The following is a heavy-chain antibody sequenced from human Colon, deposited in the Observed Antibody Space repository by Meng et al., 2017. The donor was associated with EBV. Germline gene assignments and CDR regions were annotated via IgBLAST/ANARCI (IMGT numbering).Heavy chain of an antibody. CDR2: LGAHDGDT. Sequence: QVQPVQSGPEVKKPGASVKGSCKASDYPFTGYGVSWVRQAPGQGLEWMAWLGAHDGDTSHAPKFQGRVTVSADRPTATAYMELRSLRSDDTAVYYCARGTPGRSYSDYWGQGTLVTVSS. V-gene: IGHV1-18*01. D-gene: IGHD3-10*01. J-gene: IGHJ4*02. CDR1: DYPFTGYG. CDR3: ARGTPGRSYSDY.